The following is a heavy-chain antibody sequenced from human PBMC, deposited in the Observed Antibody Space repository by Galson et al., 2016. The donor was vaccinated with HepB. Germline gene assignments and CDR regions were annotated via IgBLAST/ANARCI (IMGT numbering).Heavy chain of an antibody. J-gene: IGHJ4*02. V-gene: IGHV1-18*01. D-gene: IGHD2-2*01. CDR1: GYTFNSYG. CDR2: ISGYDGNT. CDR3: ARDRILVDY. Sequence: SVKVSCKASGYTFNSYGITWVRQAPGQGLEWMGWISGYDGNTKYPQKFQGRVTMTTDTSTNTAYMELRSLRSDDTAVYYCARDRILVDYWGQGKLVTVSS.